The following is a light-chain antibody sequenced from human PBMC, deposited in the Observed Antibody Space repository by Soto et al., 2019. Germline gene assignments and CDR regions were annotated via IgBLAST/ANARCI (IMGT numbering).Light chain of an antibody. V-gene: IGKV3-15*01. J-gene: IGKJ4*01. CDR2: GAS. CDR1: QSVSSN. CDR3: QQYDDWPLT. Sequence: EIVMTQSPATLSVSPGDGATLSCRAGQSVSSNLAWYQQRPGQAPRLRIYGASTRATGIPARFSGSGSGTDFTLTISSLQSEDFAVYYCQQYDDWPLTSGGGTKVEIK.